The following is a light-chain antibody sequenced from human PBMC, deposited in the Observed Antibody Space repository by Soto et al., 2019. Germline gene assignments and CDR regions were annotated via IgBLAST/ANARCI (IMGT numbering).Light chain of an antibody. Sequence: SVMAQDRRTLSLSPGVGLCRSGRASQSVSNNYLAWYQQKPRQAPSLLIYGASNRATGIPDRFSGSGSGTDFTLTIRSLDPGDFAVHYCQQYGSSGTFGQGTKVDI. V-gene: IGKV3-20*01. J-gene: IGKJ1*01. CDR3: QQYGSSGT. CDR1: QSVSNNY. CDR2: GAS.